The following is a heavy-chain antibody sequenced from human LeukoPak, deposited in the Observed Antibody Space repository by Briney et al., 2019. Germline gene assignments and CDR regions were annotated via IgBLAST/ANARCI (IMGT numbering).Heavy chain of an antibody. V-gene: IGHV3-66*01. D-gene: IGHD3-10*01. J-gene: IGHJ4*02. CDR3: ASMVRGTASGY. Sequence: GSLRLSCAVSGITVSTNYMSWVRQAPGKGLEWVSVIYSGGNTYYADSVKGRFTISRDNSKNTLYLQITSLRAEDTAVYYCASMVRGTASGYWGQGTLVTVSS. CDR1: GITVSTNY. CDR2: IYSGGNT.